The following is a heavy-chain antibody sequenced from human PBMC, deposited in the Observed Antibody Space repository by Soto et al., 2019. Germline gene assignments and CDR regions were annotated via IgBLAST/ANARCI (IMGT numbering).Heavy chain of an antibody. CDR3: AASGYSYGSGMDV. CDR2: INPNSGGT. J-gene: IGHJ6*02. D-gene: IGHD5-18*01. CDR1: GYTFTGYS. V-gene: IGHV1-2*04. Sequence: GASVKLSCKASGYTFTGYSMHWLRQAPGQGLEWMGWINPNSGGTNYAQKFQGWVTMTRDTSISTAYMELSRLRSDDTAVYYCAASGYSYGSGMDVWGQGTTVTVSS.